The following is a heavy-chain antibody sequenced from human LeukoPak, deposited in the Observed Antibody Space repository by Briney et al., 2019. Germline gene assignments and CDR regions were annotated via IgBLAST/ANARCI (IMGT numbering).Heavy chain of an antibody. Sequence: PGRSLRLSCAASGFTFSSYGTHWVRQAPGKGLEWVAVISYDGSNKYYADSVKGRFTISRDNSKNTLYLQMNSLRAEDTAVYYCAKPTGGYSYGYPLGYWGQGTLVTVSS. V-gene: IGHV3-30*18. CDR1: GFTFSSYG. J-gene: IGHJ4*02. D-gene: IGHD5-18*01. CDR2: ISYDGSNK. CDR3: AKPTGGYSYGYPLGY.